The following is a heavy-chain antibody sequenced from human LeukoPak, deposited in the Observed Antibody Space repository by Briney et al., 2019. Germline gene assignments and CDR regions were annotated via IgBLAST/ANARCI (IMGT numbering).Heavy chain of an antibody. J-gene: IGHJ4*02. CDR3: ATGLDDYVWGSYRYTNPYFAN. V-gene: IGHV3-23*01. CDR2: ITGYGGST. D-gene: IGHD3-16*02. CDR1: GFTFSRFA. Sequence: GGSLRLSCAASGFTFSRFAMNWIRQAPEKGLEWVSGITGYGGSTDYPDSVKGRFTMSRDNSKNTLYLQMNSLRVEDTAVYYCATGLDDYVWGSYRYTNPYFANWGQGTPVTVSS.